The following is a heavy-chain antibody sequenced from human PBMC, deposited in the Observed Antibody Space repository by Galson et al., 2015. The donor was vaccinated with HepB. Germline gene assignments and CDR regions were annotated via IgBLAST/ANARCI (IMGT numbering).Heavy chain of an antibody. V-gene: IGHV3-21*01. D-gene: IGHD3-10*01. CDR1: GFNFKTFA. CDR3: ARAVDYYGSATHSLEGFDM. CDR2: VSSNGRYI. Sequence: SLRLSCAASGFNFKTFAMTWVRQAPGKGLEWVSSVSSNGRYIYYADSVKGRFTISGDNAKTSLFLQMNSLKVEDTAVYYCARAVDYYGSATHSLEGFDMWGQGTRVTVSS. J-gene: IGHJ3*02.